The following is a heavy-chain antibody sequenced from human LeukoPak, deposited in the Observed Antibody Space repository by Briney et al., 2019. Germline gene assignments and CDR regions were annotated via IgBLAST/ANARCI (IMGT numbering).Heavy chain of an antibody. CDR1: GFTFSSYS. CDR3: ARSSGGVTPDY. Sequence: PGGSLRLSCAASGFTFSSYSMNWVRQAPGKGLEWVSSISSSSSYIYYADSVKSRFTISRDNAKNSLYLQMNSLRAEDTAVYYCARSSGGVTPDYWGQGTLVTVSS. V-gene: IGHV3-21*01. D-gene: IGHD2-21*02. CDR2: ISSSSSYI. J-gene: IGHJ4*02.